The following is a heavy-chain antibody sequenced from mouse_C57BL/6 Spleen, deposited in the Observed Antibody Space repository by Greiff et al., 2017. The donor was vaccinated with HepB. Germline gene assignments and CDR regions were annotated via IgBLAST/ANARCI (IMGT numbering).Heavy chain of an antibody. CDR3: AKAPMYYYGSSYVDWYFDV. CDR2: IYPGSGST. V-gene: IGHV1-55*01. CDR1: GYTFTSYW. J-gene: IGHJ1*03. Sequence: QVQLQQPGAELVKPGASVKMSCKASGYTFTSYWITWVKQRPGQGLEWIGDIYPGSGSTNYNEKFKSKATLTVDTSSSTAYMQLSSRTSEDSAVYDCAKAPMYYYGSSYVDWYFDVWGTGTTVTVSS. D-gene: IGHD1-1*01.